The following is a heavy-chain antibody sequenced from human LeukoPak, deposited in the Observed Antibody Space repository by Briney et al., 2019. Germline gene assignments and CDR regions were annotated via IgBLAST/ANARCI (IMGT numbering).Heavy chain of an antibody. CDR2: INPNNGGT. CDR3: AKGSGSHFGLTYFDY. J-gene: IGHJ4*02. D-gene: IGHD1-26*01. CDR1: VYTFTGYY. V-gene: IGHV1-2*02. Sequence: GASLKLSSKASVYTFTGYYMLCVRQAPGQGLEGMGWINPNNGGTNYAQKFQGRVTMTRDTSTRTANMELSRLRSHDTAAYYCAKGSGSHFGLTYFDYWGQGTLVTASS.